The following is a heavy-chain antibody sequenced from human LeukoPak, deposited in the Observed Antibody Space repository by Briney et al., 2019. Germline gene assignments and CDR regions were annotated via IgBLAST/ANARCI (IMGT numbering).Heavy chain of an antibody. CDR2: ISGSGNST. J-gene: IGHJ4*02. Sequence: GGSLRLSCAASRFTFSSYAMSWVRQAPGKGLEWVSGISGSGNSTYHADSVKGRFTISRDNSKNTLYLQMNSLRAEDTAVYYCAKSGEDGYTYGYDRFDYWGQGTLDTVSS. CDR3: AKSGEDGYTYGYDRFDY. CDR1: RFTFSSYA. D-gene: IGHD5-18*01. V-gene: IGHV3-23*01.